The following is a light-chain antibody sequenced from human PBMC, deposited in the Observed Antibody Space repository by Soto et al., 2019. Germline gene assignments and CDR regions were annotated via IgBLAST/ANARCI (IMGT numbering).Light chain of an antibody. Sequence: EIMLTKSPATLSSSLGERATLTCRASQSVSSYLAWYQQKPGQAPRLLIYAASNWDTGIPARFSGSGSGTDFTLTISSLEPEDFAAYYCQQSYNRPSTFGQGTLLEIK. CDR3: QQSYNRPST. V-gene: IGKV3-11*01. CDR2: AAS. J-gene: IGKJ5*01. CDR1: QSVSSY.